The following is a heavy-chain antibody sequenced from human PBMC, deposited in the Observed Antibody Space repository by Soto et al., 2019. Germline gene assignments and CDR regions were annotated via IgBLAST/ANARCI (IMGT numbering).Heavy chain of an antibody. D-gene: IGHD2-15*01. CDR2: IYYSGST. J-gene: IGHJ4*02. Sequence: SDTLSLTCTVFGGSISSGGYYWSWIRQHPGKGLEWIGYIYYSGSTYYNPSLKSRVTISVDTSKNQFSLKLSSVTAADTAVYYCARVLRGYCSGGSCYSPRSYFDYWGQGTLVTVSS. CDR1: GGSISSGGYY. CDR3: ARVLRGYCSGGSCYSPRSYFDY. V-gene: IGHV4-31*03.